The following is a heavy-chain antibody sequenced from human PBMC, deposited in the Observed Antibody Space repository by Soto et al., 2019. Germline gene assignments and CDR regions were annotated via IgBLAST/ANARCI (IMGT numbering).Heavy chain of an antibody. J-gene: IGHJ4*02. CDR2: IIPIFGTA. CDR1: GDTFSSYA. Sequence: SVKVSCKASGDTFSSYAISWVRQAPGQGLEWMGGIIPIFGTANYAQKFQGRVTITADKSTSTAYMELSSLRSEDTAVYYCARDPVGATGFNYWGQGTLVTVSS. V-gene: IGHV1-69*06. D-gene: IGHD1-26*01. CDR3: ARDPVGATGFNY.